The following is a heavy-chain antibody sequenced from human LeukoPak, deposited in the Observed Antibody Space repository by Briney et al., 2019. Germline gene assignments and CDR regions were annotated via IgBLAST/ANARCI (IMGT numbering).Heavy chain of an antibody. CDR1: GFTFSSYS. V-gene: IGHV3-48*01. D-gene: IGHD5-12*01. J-gene: IGHJ4*02. CDR2: ISSSSSTI. CDR3: AREWGLVDIVATADY. Sequence: GGSLRLSCAASGFTFSSYSMNWVRQAPGKGLEWVSYISSSSSTIYYADSVKGRFTISRDNSKNTLYLQMNSLRAEDTAVYYCAREWGLVDIVATADYWGQGTLVTVSS.